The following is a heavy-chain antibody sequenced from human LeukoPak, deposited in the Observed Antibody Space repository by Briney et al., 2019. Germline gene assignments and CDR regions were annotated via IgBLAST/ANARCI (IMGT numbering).Heavy chain of an antibody. Sequence: GGSLRLSCEASGFTFDTYWMSWVRQAPGKGLEWVANIKQDGSEKDYVDSVKGRFTISRDNAKNSLYLQMNSLRAEDTAVYYCAELGITMIGGVWGKGTTVTISS. CDR3: AELGITMIGGV. D-gene: IGHD3-10*02. CDR1: GFTFDTYW. V-gene: IGHV3-7*01. CDR2: IKQDGSEK. J-gene: IGHJ6*04.